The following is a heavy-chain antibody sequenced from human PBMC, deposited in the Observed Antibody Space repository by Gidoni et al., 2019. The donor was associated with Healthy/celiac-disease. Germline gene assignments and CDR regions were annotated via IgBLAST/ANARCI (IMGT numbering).Heavy chain of an antibody. J-gene: IGHJ5*02. CDR2: INPNSGGT. CDR3: ARVVVPAARDSWFDP. CDR1: GYTFTGYY. D-gene: IGHD2-2*01. Sequence: QVQLVQSGAEVKKPGASVKVSCKASGYTFTGYYMHWVRQAPGQGLEWMGWINPNSGGTNYAQKFQGRVTMTRDTSISTAYMELSRLRSDDTAVYYCARVVVPAARDSWFDPWGQGTLVTVSS. V-gene: IGHV1-2*02.